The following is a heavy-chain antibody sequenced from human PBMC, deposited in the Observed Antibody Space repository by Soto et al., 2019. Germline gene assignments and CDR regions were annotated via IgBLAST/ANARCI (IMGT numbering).Heavy chain of an antibody. J-gene: IGHJ4*02. CDR1: GFTFSSYW. Sequence: GGSLRLSCAASGFTFSSYWMSWVRQAPGKGLEWVANIKQDGSEKYYVDSVKGRFTISRDNAKNSLYLQMNSLRAEDTAVYYCARSYYYDSSGANLDYWGQGALVTVSS. D-gene: IGHD3-22*01. CDR2: IKQDGSEK. V-gene: IGHV3-7*03. CDR3: ARSYYYDSSGANLDY.